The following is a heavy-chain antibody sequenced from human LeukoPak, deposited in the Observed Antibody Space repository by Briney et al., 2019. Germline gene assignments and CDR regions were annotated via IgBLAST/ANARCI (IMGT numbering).Heavy chain of an antibody. J-gene: IGHJ4*02. CDR3: ARLPRYRSPRNYLDY. V-gene: IGHV4-34*01. CDR2: INHSGST. D-gene: IGHD6-13*01. Sequence: PSETLSLTCAVYGGSFSGYYWSWIRQPPGKGLEWIGEINHSGSTNYNPSLKSRVTISVDTSKNQFSLKLSSVTAADTAVYFCARLPRYRSPRNYLDYWGQVTLVTVCS. CDR1: GGSFSGYY.